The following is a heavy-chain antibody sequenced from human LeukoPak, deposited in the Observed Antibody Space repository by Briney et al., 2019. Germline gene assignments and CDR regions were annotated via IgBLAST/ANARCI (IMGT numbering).Heavy chain of an antibody. D-gene: IGHD5-12*01. Sequence: SETLSLTCTVSGGSISDYHCNWLRQAPEKGLEWLGYINYSGTTNYNPSLTSRVTISADTSKTQVSLMVRSVTAADTAVYYCATTRGGYWASPLDLWGQGILVTVSS. CDR1: GGSISDYH. J-gene: IGHJ5*02. CDR3: ATTRGGYWASPLDL. CDR2: INYSGTT. V-gene: IGHV4-59*01.